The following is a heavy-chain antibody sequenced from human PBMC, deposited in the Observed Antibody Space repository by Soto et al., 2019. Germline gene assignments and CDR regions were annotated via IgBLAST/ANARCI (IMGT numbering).Heavy chain of an antibody. D-gene: IGHD6-13*01. V-gene: IGHV3-23*01. CDR1: GFTFSSYA. CDR2: MSNNGGST. J-gene: IGHJ5*02. Sequence: EVQLLESGGGLVQPGESLRLSCAASGFTFSSYALTWVRQAPGKGLEWVSAMSNNGGSTYSAGSVKGRFTVSRDNSKNTLYLKKNSLRAENTAVYYCAKGDIAGSTGWFDTWGQGTLVTVSS. CDR3: AKGDIAGSTGWFDT.